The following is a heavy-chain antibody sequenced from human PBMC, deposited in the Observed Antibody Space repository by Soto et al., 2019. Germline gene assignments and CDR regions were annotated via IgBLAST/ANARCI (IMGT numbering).Heavy chain of an antibody. CDR1: GARVSGYSAA. V-gene: IGHV6-1*01. Sequence: SQTLSLTCAISGARVSGYSAAWNWIRQSPSRGLEWLGRTYNRYRWYNDYAVSVKSRITVTPDTSKNQFSLHLSSVTTEDTAVYVCSRGFPYYGSSGSYRGCRGQGARGAVSS. CDR2: TYNRYRWYN. D-gene: IGHD1-26*01. CDR3: SRGFPYYGSSGSYRGC. J-gene: IGHJ1*01.